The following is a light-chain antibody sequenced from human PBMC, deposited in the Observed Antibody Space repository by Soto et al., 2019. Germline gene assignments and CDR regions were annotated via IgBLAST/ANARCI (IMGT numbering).Light chain of an antibody. CDR3: QQYHTWPPIT. CDR2: ETS. CDR1: QSVGSR. Sequence: EIVMTQSPYTLSLSPGEGAYLSCSASQSVGSRVALYHQKFGQPPRLLIYETSTRANGIPARFSGSGSGTDFTLSISSLQPEDVGIYSCQQYHTWPPITFGQGTRLEIK. J-gene: IGKJ5*01. V-gene: IGKV3-15*01.